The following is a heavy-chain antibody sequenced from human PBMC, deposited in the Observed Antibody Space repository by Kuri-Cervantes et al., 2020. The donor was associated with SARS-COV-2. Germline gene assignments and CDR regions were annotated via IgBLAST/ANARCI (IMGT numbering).Heavy chain of an antibody. CDR2: ISAYNGNT. D-gene: IGHD2-2*01. Sequence: ASVKVSCKASGYTFTSYGISWVRQAPGQGLEWMGWISAYNGNTNYAQKLQGRVTMTTDTSTSTAYMELRSLRSDDTAVYYCARDYIVVVPAANSNFDYWGQGTLVTVSS. J-gene: IGHJ4*02. V-gene: IGHV1-18*01. CDR3: ARDYIVVVPAANSNFDY. CDR1: GYTFTSYG.